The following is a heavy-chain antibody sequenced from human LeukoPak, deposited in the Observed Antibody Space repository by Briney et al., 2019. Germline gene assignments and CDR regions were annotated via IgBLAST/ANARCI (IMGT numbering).Heavy chain of an antibody. Sequence: PPETLSLTCTVSGGSISSSSYYWGWIRQPPGKGLEWIGSIYYSGSTYYNPSLKSRVTISVDTSKNQFSLKLSSVTAADTAVYYCARQDIVVVPAAISHAFDIWGQGTMVTVSS. V-gene: IGHV4-39*01. CDR1: GGSISSSSYY. J-gene: IGHJ3*02. CDR2: IYYSGST. D-gene: IGHD2-2*01. CDR3: ARQDIVVVPAAISHAFDI.